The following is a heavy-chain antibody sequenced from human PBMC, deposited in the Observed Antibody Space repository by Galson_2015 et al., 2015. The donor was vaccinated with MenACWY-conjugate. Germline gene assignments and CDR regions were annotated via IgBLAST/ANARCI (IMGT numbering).Heavy chain of an antibody. J-gene: IGHJ6*03. Sequence: SLRLSCAASGFTFRRIAMHWVRQAPGTGLEWVAVISSDGSNESYDDPVKRRFTISRDNSKTALDLQMNSLRADDTAVYYCAKDWSVPYSTISYYFYMDVWGKGTTVTVSS. V-gene: IGHV3-30-3*01. D-gene: IGHD6-13*01. CDR1: GFTFRRIA. CDR3: AKDWSVPYSTISYYFYMDV. CDR2: ISSDGSNE.